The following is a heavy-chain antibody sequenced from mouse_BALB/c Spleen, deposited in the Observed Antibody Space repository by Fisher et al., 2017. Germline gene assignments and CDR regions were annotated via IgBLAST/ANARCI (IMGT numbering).Heavy chain of an antibody. Sequence: KFKGKATLTVDKSSSTAHMELLSLTSEDSAVYYCGRSMTPYAMDYWGQGTSVTVSS. J-gene: IGHJ4*01. D-gene: IGHD2-3*01. V-gene: IGHV1-20*01. CDR3: GRSMTPYAMDY.